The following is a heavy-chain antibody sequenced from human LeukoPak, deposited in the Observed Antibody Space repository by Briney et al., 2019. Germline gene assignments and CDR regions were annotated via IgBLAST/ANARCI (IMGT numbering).Heavy chain of an antibody. CDR2: ISRGSTYT. Sequence: GGSLRLSCAASGFSFSTYHMNWVRQAPGKGLEWVSSISRGSTYTYYADSVKGRFTISRDNARNSLFLQMNSLRAEDTAIYYCARAYDITSSFDYWGQGTLVTVSS. J-gene: IGHJ4*02. V-gene: IGHV3-21*01. CDR3: ARAYDITSSFDY. D-gene: IGHD3-22*01. CDR1: GFSFSTYH.